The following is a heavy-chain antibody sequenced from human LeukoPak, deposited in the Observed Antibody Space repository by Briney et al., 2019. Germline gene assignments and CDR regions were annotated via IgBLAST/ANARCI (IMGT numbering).Heavy chain of an antibody. CDR3: ARVRRGWLLYYYYMDV. Sequence: SETLSLTCAVYGGSFSGYYWSWNRQPPGKGLEWIGEINHSGSTNYNPSLKSRVTISVDTSKNQFSLKLSSVTAADTAVYYCARVRRGWLLYYYYMDVWGKGTTVTVSS. J-gene: IGHJ6*03. CDR1: GGSFSGYY. D-gene: IGHD3-22*01. V-gene: IGHV4-34*01. CDR2: INHSGST.